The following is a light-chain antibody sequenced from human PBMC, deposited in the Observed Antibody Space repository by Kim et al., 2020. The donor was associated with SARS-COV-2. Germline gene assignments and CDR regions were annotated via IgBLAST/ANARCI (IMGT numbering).Light chain of an antibody. CDR2: GAS. V-gene: IGKV1-17*01. CDR3: IQYNEFPWT. CDR1: QGIGND. J-gene: IGKJ1*01. Sequence: DIQMTQSPSSLSASVGDRLTITCRASQGIGNDLGWYQQKPGKAPTRLIYGASNLQSGVPSRFSGSGSETEFTLTITSLQPEDFATYYCIQYNEFPWTFGQGTKVDIK.